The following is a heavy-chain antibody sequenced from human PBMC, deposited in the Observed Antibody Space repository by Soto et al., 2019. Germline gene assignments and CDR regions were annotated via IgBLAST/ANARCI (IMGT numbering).Heavy chain of an antibody. D-gene: IGHD1-1*01. V-gene: IGHV1-18*01. CDR1: GYTFTSYS. CDR3: ARLEIEDIYDYFDY. Sequence: QVQLVQSGAEVKKPGASVRVSCKASGYTFTSYSFSWVRQAPGQGLEWMGRISTYNGYTKYAEKFLGRVTMTTDTATSTAYMELRSLRSDDTAVYFCARLEIEDIYDYFDYWGQGTLVTVSS. CDR2: ISTYNGYT. J-gene: IGHJ4*02.